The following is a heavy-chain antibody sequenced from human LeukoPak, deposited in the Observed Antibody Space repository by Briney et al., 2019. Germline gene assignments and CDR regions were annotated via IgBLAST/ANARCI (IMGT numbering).Heavy chain of an antibody. D-gene: IGHD5-12*01. CDR3: AREGVYSGYDYYFDY. J-gene: IGHJ4*02. CDR2: ISAYNGNT. CDR1: GYTFTSYG. V-gene: IGHV1-18*01. Sequence: GASEKVSCKASGYTFTSYGISWVRQAPGQGLEWMGWISAYNGNTNYAQKLQGRVTITRDTSASTAYMELSSLRSEDTAVYYCAREGVYSGYDYYFDYWGQGTLVTVSS.